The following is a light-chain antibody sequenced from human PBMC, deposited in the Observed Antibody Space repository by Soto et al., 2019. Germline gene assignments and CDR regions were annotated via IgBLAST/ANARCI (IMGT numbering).Light chain of an antibody. J-gene: IGKJ2*01. V-gene: IGKV3-20*01. CDR1: QRVLSNY. Sequence: VLTQSPGTLSLSPGERATLSCSASQRVLSNYLAWYQQKPGQAPRLFIYGASNRATGIPDRVSGGGSGTEFTRTIRSLEPDDFAVYYCQQYTNSLYTFGQGTKREIK. CDR2: GAS. CDR3: QQYTNSLYT.